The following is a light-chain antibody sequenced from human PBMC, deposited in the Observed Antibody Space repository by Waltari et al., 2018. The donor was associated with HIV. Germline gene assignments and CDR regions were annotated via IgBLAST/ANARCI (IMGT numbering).Light chain of an antibody. V-gene: IGLV3-9*01. CDR2: NDK. CDR1: KIGPTD. Sequence: SYELTQPLSVSVALGQTARLSCGGSKIGPTDVHWYQQKPGQAPSLVIFNDKNRPTWVPERLSGSKSRNTATLTISGVQAGDAAVYYCQVWHYSVVFGGGTNLTVL. J-gene: IGLJ2*01. CDR3: QVWHYSVV.